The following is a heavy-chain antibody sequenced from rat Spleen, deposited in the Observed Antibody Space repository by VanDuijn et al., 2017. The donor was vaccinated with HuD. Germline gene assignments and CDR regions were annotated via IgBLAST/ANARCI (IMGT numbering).Heavy chain of an antibody. Sequence: EVQLMESGGGLVQPGSPLKLSCAASGFSFSSNWLNWIRQAPTKGLEWVASISSGGGDTYYPDSVRGRFTISRDNAKSTLYLQMDSLRSEDTASYYCARHGLYNNYGWFAYWGQGTLVTVSS. CDR1: GFSFSSNW. CDR3: ARHGLYNNYGWFAY. V-gene: IGHV5-25*01. D-gene: IGHD1-10*01. CDR2: ISSGGGDT. J-gene: IGHJ3*01.